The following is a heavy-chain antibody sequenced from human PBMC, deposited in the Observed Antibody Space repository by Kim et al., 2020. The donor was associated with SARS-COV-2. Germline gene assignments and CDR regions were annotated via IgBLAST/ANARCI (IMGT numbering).Heavy chain of an antibody. CDR3: AKVVGASQGDY. J-gene: IGHJ4*02. Sequence: YAEPVKGRLTISRDNSKNTLYLQMNSLRVEDTAIYYCAKVVGASQGDYWGQGTLVTVSS. V-gene: IGHV3-23*01. D-gene: IGHD1-26*01.